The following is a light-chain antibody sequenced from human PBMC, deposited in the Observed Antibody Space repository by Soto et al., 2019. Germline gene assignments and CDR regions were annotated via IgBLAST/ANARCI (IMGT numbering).Light chain of an antibody. J-gene: IGLJ1*01. CDR2: EDY. CDR1: SSDVGGYDL. V-gene: IGLV2-23*01. CDR3: CSYAGSNTYF. Sequence: QSPLTQPASVSGSPGKSITISGTGTSSDVGGYDLVSWYQQHPGKAPKLIIYEDYKRPSGISSRFSGSQSGVTASLTISGLQAEDEARYYCCSYAGSNTYFFGTGTKVTVL.